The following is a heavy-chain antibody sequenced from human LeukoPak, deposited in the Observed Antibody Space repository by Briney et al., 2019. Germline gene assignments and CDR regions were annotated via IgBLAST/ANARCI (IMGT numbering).Heavy chain of an antibody. Sequence: GGSLRLSCAASGFTFSSYAMHWVRQAPGKGLEWVAVISYDGSNKYYADSVKGRFTISRDNSKNTLYLQMNSLRAEDTAVYYCARLHYYDSSGYSIFLDYWGQGTLVTVSS. CDR1: GFTFSSYA. J-gene: IGHJ4*02. CDR3: ARLHYYDSSGYSIFLDY. V-gene: IGHV3-30*01. D-gene: IGHD3-22*01. CDR2: ISYDGSNK.